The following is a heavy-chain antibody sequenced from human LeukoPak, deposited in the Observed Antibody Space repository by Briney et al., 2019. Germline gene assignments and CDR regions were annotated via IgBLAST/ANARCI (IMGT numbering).Heavy chain of an antibody. CDR3: AREQQLVIDAFDI. CDR1: GGSFSGYY. D-gene: IGHD6-13*01. V-gene: IGHV4-34*01. CDR2: INHSGST. Sequence: SETLSLTCAVYGGSFSGYYWSWIRQPPGKGLEWIGEINHSGSTNYNPSLKSRVTISVDTSKNQFSLKLSSVTAADTAVYYCAREQQLVIDAFDIWGQGTMVTVSS. J-gene: IGHJ3*02.